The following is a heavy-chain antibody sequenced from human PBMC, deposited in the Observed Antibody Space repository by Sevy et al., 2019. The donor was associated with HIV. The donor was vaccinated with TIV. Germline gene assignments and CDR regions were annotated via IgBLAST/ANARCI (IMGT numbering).Heavy chain of an antibody. Sequence: GGSLRLSCGVSGFALRSYTMNWVRQAPGKGLEWVASISATGGSTYYADSVKGRFTISRDNSKNTLYLQMNSLRVEDTAVYYCTRDVSSHYFDYWGQGTLVTVSS. CDR2: ISATGGST. CDR1: GFALRSYT. CDR3: TRDVSSHYFDY. V-gene: IGHV3-23*01. J-gene: IGHJ4*02.